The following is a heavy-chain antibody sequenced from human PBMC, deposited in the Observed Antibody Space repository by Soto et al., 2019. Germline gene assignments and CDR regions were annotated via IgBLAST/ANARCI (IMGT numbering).Heavy chain of an antibody. Sequence: SETLSLTCTVSGTSVFGANWWGWVRQPPGKGLEWIGEIHSSGNTDYSPSLKSRVTISVDTSKNQFSLKLSSVTAADTAVYYCARRGGFYSSSSGYYFDYWGQGTLVTVSS. CDR1: GTSVFGANW. CDR2: IHSSGNT. D-gene: IGHD6-6*01. V-gene: IGHV4-4*02. J-gene: IGHJ4*02. CDR3: ARRGGFYSSSSGYYFDY.